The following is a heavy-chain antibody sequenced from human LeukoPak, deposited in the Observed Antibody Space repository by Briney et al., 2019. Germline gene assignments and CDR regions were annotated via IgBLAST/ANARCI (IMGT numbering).Heavy chain of an antibody. CDR3: ARQGLIAAAGTSSREFDY. CDR1: GGSISSSSYY. Sequence: RSSETLSLTCTVSGGSISSSSYYWGWIRQPAGKGLEWIGRIYTSGSTNYNPSLKSRVTMSVDTSKNQFSLKLSSVTAADTAVYYCARQGLIAAAGTSSREFDYWGQGTLVTVSS. CDR2: IYTSGST. J-gene: IGHJ4*02. V-gene: IGHV4-61*02. D-gene: IGHD6-13*01.